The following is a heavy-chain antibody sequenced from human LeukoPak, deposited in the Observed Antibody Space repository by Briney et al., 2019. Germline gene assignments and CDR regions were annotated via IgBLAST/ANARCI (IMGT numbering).Heavy chain of an antibody. D-gene: IGHD3-9*01. CDR2: ISASGGNT. V-gene: IGHV3-23*01. Sequence: GGSLRLSCVVGGFTFSSYGLSWVRQAPGKGLEWVSGISASGGNTYYADSVKGRFTISRDNSKNTLYLQMNSLRAEDTAVYYCAKELVLLTGYNSMDVWGKGTTVTISS. CDR3: AKELVLLTGYNSMDV. CDR1: GFTFSSYG. J-gene: IGHJ6*03.